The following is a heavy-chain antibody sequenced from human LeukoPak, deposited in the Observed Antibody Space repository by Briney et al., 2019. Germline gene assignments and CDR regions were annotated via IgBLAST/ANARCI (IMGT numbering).Heavy chain of an antibody. Sequence: SETLSLTCTVSGGSISSYYWSWIRQPPGKGPEWIGYIYTSGSTNYNPSLKSRVTISVDTSKNQFSLKLSSVTAADTAVYYCARKFEYYYGSGSYHGGWFDPWGQGTLVTVSS. D-gene: IGHD3-10*01. CDR1: GGSISSYY. J-gene: IGHJ5*02. CDR2: IYTSGST. CDR3: ARKFEYYYGSGSYHGGWFDP. V-gene: IGHV4-4*09.